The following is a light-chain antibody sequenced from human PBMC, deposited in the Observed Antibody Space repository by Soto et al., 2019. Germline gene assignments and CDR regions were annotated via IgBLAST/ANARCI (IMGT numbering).Light chain of an antibody. CDR1: QGISSY. J-gene: IGKJ4*01. Sequence: DIPLTQSPSFLSASVGDGVTITCQASQGISSYLAWYQQRPGKAPKLLIYAASTLQSGVPSRFSGSGSGTEFTLTISSLQPEDFATYYCQQFNSYPTFGGGTKVEIK. V-gene: IGKV1-9*01. CDR3: QQFNSYPT. CDR2: AAS.